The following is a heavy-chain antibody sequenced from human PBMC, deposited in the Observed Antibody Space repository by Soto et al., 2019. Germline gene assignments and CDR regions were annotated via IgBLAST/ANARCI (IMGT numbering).Heavy chain of an antibody. Sequence: PSETLSLTCTVSGGSISSYYWSWIRQPPGKGLEWIGYIYYSGSTNYNTSLKSRVTISVDTSKNQFSLKLSSVNAADTAVYYCAKVGRIAAAGTWFDPWGQGTLVTVSS. CDR1: GGSISSYY. CDR2: IYYSGST. D-gene: IGHD6-13*01. J-gene: IGHJ5*02. V-gene: IGHV4-59*01. CDR3: AKVGRIAAAGTWFDP.